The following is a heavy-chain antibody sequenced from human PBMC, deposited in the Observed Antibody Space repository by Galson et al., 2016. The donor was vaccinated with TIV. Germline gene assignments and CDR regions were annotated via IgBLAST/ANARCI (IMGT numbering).Heavy chain of an antibody. D-gene: IGHD3-9*01. CDR3: ARCHDILTAYIDY. CDR1: GGTFSSYP. V-gene: IGHV1-69*13. CDR2: IIPIFGTT. J-gene: IGHJ4*02. Sequence: SVKVSCKASGGTFSSYPISWVRQAPGQGLEWMGGIIPIFGTTNYAQNFQGRVSITAAESTSTAYMELYSLRSEDTAVYYCARCHDILTAYIDYWGQGTLVIVSS.